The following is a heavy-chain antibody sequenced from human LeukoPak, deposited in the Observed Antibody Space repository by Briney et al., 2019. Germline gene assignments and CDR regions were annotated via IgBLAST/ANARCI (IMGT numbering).Heavy chain of an antibody. CDR1: GFTFSSYA. J-gene: IGHJ6*02. D-gene: IGHD6-13*01. CDR3: ARKPVSSWYRPAPYYYYGMDV. CDR2: ISGSGGST. V-gene: IGHV3-23*01. Sequence: GGSLRLSCAASGFTFSSYAMSGVRQAPGKGLEWVSAISGSGGSTYYADSVKGRFTISRDNSKNTLYLQMNSLRAEDTAVYYCARKPVSSWYRPAPYYYYGMDVWGQGTTVTVSS.